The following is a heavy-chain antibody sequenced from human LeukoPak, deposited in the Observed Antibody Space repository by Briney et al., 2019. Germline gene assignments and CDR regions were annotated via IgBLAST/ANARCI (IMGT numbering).Heavy chain of an antibody. CDR3: AREEALGSGSFDY. Sequence: SETLSPTCTVSGGSISTYYWSWIRQPPRQHPEWIGYIYYSGSTSYNPSLKSRVTISVDTSKNQFSLKLSSVTAADTAVYYCAREEALGSGSFDYWGQGTLVTVTS. V-gene: IGHV4-59*01. CDR2: IYYSGST. CDR1: GGSISTYY. J-gene: IGHJ4*02. D-gene: IGHD1-26*01.